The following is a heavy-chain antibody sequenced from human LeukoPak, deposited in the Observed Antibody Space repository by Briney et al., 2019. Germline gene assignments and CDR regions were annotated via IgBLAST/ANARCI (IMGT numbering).Heavy chain of an antibody. D-gene: IGHD4-17*01. V-gene: IGHV2-5*02. CDR1: GFSRSTSGVG. CDR2: IYWDDDK. CDR3: ARLDYGDYSDY. Sequence: KMSGPTLVNPTQTLALTCTFSGFSRSTSGVGVGWIRQPPGKALEWLPLIYWDDDKRYSTSLKRRLTITKDTSKNQVVLTMTNMDPVDTATYYCARLDYGDYSDYWGQGTLVTVSS. J-gene: IGHJ4*02.